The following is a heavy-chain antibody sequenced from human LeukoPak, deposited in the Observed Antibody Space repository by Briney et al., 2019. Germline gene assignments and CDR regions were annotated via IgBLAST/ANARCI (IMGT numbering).Heavy chain of an antibody. D-gene: IGHD6-13*01. CDR3: ARHEAAVATFY. V-gene: IGHV5-51*01. Sequence: GESLKISCKGSRYSFTSYWIGWVRQMPGKGLEWTGIIYPGDSDTRYSPSFQGQVTISADKSISTAYLQWSSLKASDTAIYYCARHEAAVATFYWGQGTLVTVSS. CDR1: RYSFTSYW. CDR2: IYPGDSDT. J-gene: IGHJ4*02.